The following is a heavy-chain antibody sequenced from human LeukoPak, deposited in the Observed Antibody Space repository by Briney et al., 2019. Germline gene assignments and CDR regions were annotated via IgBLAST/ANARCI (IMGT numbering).Heavy chain of an antibody. J-gene: IGHJ5*02. CDR1: GFTFSSYN. CDR2: ISSTSRSYI. V-gene: IGHV3-21*01. D-gene: IGHD5-18*01. Sequence: SGGSLRLSCAASGFTFSSYNMNWVRQAPGKGLEWVSSISSTSRSYIYYADSVKGRFNISRDNAKNSLYLQMNSLRAEDTAVYYCASWIQLSWFDPWGQGTLVTVSS. CDR3: ASWIQLSWFDP.